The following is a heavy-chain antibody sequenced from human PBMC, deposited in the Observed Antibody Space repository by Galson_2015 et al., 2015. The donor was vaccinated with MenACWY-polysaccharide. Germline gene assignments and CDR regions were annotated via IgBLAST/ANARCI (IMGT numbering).Heavy chain of an antibody. V-gene: IGHV1-8*01. CDR1: EYTFTTYD. Sequence: SVKVSCKAFEYTFTTYDINWVRQATGQGLEWMGWMNPNSGNAGYAQKFQGRLTMTRDTSTSTAYMELTSLRYEDTAVYYCARVVRRKYSYSDYWGQGTLVTVSS. CDR3: ARVVRRKYSYSDY. CDR2: MNPNSGNA. J-gene: IGHJ4*02. D-gene: IGHD5-18*01.